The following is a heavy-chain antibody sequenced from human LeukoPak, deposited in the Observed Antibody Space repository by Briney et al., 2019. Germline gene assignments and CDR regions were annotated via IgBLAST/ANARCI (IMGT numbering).Heavy chain of an antibody. CDR1: GFTFSSYA. Sequence: PGGSLRLSCAASGFTFSSYAMGWVRRAPGKGLEWVSAITASGGNTYYADSVKGRFTISRDNSKNTLYLQVNSLRAEDTAVYYCAKDRGDCSSTSCYTPVDAFDIWGQGTMVTVSS. J-gene: IGHJ3*02. CDR3: AKDRGDCSSTSCYTPVDAFDI. CDR2: ITASGGNT. V-gene: IGHV3-23*01. D-gene: IGHD2-2*01.